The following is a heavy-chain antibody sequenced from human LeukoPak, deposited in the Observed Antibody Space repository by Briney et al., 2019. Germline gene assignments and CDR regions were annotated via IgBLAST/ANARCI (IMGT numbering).Heavy chain of an antibody. J-gene: IGHJ4*02. CDR3: ATYSSGWYYFDY. CDR1: GYTFTSYG. D-gene: IGHD6-19*01. V-gene: IGHV1-18*01. CDR2: ISAYNGNT. Sequence: ASVKVSCKASGYTFTSYGISWVRQAPGQGLEWMGWISAYNGNTNYAQKLQGRVTMTTDTSTSTAYMELRSLRSDDTAVYYCATYSSGWYYFDYWGQGTLVIVSS.